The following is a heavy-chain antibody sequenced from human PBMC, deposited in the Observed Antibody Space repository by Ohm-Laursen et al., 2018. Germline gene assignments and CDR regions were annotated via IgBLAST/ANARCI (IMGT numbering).Heavy chain of an antibody. D-gene: IGHD2-15*01. Sequence: SLRLSCTASGFTVSSNYMSWVRQAPGKGLEWVSVIYSGGSTYYADSVKGRFTISRDNSKNTLYLQMNSLRAEDTAIYYCVKGRLAGAFDYWGQGTLVTVSS. CDR3: VKGRLAGAFDY. CDR2: IYSGGST. CDR1: GFTVSSNY. V-gene: IGHV3-53*01. J-gene: IGHJ4*02.